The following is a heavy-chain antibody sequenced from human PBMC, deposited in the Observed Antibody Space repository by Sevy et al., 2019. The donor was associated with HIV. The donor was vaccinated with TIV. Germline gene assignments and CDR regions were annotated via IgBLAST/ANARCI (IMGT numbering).Heavy chain of an antibody. V-gene: IGHV4-39*01. Sequence: SETLSLTCSVSGGSISSSSYYWGWIRQPPGKGLEWIGSIYYTGSTYYNPSFKSGVPISVDTSKNQFSLRLSSVTAADTAVYYCARVGPGNWFDPWGQGTPVTVSS. J-gene: IGHJ5*02. CDR3: ARVGPGNWFDP. CDR2: IYYTGST. CDR1: GGSISSSSYY.